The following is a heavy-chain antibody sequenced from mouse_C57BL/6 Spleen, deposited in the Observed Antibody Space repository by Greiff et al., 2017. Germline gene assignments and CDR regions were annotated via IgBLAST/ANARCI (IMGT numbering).Heavy chain of an antibody. V-gene: IGHV1-64*01. CDR2: IHPNSGST. Sequence: QVQLQQPGAELVKPGASVKLSCKASGYTFTSYWMHWVKQRPGQGLEWIGMIHPNSGSTNYNEKFKSKATLTVDKSSSTAYMQLSSLTSEDSAVYDCARSHSNYEGYWYFDVWGTGTTVTVSS. CDR1: GYTFTSYW. J-gene: IGHJ1*03. D-gene: IGHD2-5*01. CDR3: ARSHSNYEGYWYFDV.